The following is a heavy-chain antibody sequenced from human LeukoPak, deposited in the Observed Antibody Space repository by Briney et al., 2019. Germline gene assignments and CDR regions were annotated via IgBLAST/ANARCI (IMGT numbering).Heavy chain of an antibody. D-gene: IGHD2-21*02. Sequence: GRSLRLSCAVSGFTFSNYAMSWVRQAPGKGLESVSSISGDGSSTPYADSVRGRFTISRDNSMNTLYLQMNDLRAEDAAVYYCAKCRGACQHNYFDYWGQGSLVTVSS. J-gene: IGHJ4*02. CDR3: AKCRGACQHNYFDY. V-gene: IGHV3-23*01. CDR1: GFTFSNYA. CDR2: ISGDGSST.